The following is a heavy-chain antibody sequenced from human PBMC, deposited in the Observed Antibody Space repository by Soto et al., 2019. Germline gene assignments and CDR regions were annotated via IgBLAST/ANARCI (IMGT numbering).Heavy chain of an antibody. Sequence: EVQLLESGGGLLQPGGSLRLSCAASGFTFNRFAMTWFRQAPGKGLEWVSTIGASGDNTFYADSVKGRFTISRDNSGDTLFLQMNRLRAEDTALYYCAKLGYCSGGTCYLDYYNGLDVWGQRTTVTVSS. V-gene: IGHV3-23*01. CDR2: IGASGDNT. CDR1: GFTFNRFA. J-gene: IGHJ6*02. D-gene: IGHD2-15*01. CDR3: AKLGYCSGGTCYLDYYNGLDV.